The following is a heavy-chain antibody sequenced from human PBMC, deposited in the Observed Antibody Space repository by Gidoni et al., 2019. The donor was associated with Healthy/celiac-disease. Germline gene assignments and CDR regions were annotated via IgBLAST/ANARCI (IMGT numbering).Heavy chain of an antibody. D-gene: IGHD4-17*01. J-gene: IGHJ5*02. CDR1: GFTFSSNA. CDR2: ISGSGGST. V-gene: IGHV3-23*01. CDR3: AKAPTVTTNWFDP. Sequence: EVQLLESGGGLVQPGGSLRLSCAASGFTFSSNAMSWVRQAPGKGVEWVSAISGSGGSTYYADSVKGRFTISRDNSKNTLYLQMNSLRAEDTAVYYWAKAPTVTTNWFDPWGQGTLVTVSS.